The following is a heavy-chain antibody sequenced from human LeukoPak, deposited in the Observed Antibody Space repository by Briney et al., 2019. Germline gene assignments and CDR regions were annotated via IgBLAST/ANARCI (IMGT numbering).Heavy chain of an antibody. J-gene: IGHJ5*02. CDR1: GYTLTELS. Sequence: ASVKVSCKVSGYTLTELSMHWVRQAPGKGLEWMGWINPNSGGTNYAQKFQGRVTMTRDTSISTAYMELSGLRSDDTAVYYCAREGSSSWYGLNWFDPWGQGTLVTVSS. CDR2: INPNSGGT. CDR3: AREGSSSWYGLNWFDP. V-gene: IGHV1-2*02. D-gene: IGHD6-13*01.